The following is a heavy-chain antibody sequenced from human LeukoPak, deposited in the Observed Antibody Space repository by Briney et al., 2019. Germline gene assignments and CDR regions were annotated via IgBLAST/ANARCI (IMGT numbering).Heavy chain of an antibody. Sequence: PGGSLRLSCAASGSTFTDFYMSWIRQAPGKGLEWVSYISISGTTIYYADSVKGRFTFSRDNAKNSLYLQMNSLRAEDTAVYYCARDPNTYYYDSSGYYYPDLNGGLFDYWGQGTLVTVSS. J-gene: IGHJ4*02. D-gene: IGHD3-22*01. CDR1: GSTFTDFY. CDR2: ISISGTTI. V-gene: IGHV3-11*01. CDR3: ARDPNTYYYDSSGYYYPDLNGGLFDY.